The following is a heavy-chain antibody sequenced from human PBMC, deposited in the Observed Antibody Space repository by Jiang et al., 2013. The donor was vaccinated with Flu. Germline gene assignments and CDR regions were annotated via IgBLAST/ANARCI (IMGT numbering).Heavy chain of an antibody. CDR2: IIPMFGIA. V-gene: IGHV1-69*04. D-gene: IGHD4-23*01. J-gene: IGHJ6*02. Sequence: QSGAEVKKPGSSVKVSCKASGGTFNIYTISWVRQAPGQGLEWMGRIIPMFGIAHYAQKFQGRVTITADKSTSTAYMELGGLRSEDTAVYYCARVGYGGNEYYYYGMDVWGQGDHGHRLL. CDR1: GGTFNIYT. CDR3: ARVGYGGNEYYYYGMDV.